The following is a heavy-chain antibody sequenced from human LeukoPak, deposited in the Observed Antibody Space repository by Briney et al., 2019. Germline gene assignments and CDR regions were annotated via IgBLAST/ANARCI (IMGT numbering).Heavy chain of an antibody. J-gene: IGHJ3*02. Sequence: GGSLRLSCAASGFTFSVYGMSWVRQAPGKGLEWVSAISGDGTYYADSVKGRFTISRGNSKYTLYLQMNSLRAEYTAVYYCASGGSSWYSNTFDMWGQGTIVTVSS. CDR1: GFTFSVYG. V-gene: IGHV3-23*01. D-gene: IGHD6-13*01. CDR2: ISGDGT. CDR3: ASGGSSWYSNTFDM.